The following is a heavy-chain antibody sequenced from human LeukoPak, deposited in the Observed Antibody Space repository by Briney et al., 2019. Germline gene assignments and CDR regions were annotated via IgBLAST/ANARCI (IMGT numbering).Heavy chain of an antibody. CDR3: AELGITMIGGV. D-gene: IGHD3-10*02. Sequence: GGCLRLSCAASGFTFSNFDIHWVRQAPGRGLGWVSRINLDGTSPSQGGSVTGRFTISRDNAKNSLYLQMNSLRAEDTAVYYCAELGITMIGGVWGKGTTVTISS. J-gene: IGHJ6*04. V-gene: IGHV3-74*01. CDR1: GFTFSNFD. CDR2: INLDGTSP.